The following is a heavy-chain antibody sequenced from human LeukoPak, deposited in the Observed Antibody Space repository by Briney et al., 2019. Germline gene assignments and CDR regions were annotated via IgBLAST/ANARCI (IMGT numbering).Heavy chain of an antibody. D-gene: IGHD4-17*01. CDR1: GITFRSYG. CDR2: IWYDGSNK. V-gene: IGHV3-33*01. J-gene: IGHJ6*02. Sequence: QSGGSLRLSCAASGITFRSYGMHWVRQAPGKGLEWVAVIWYDGSNKYYADSVKGRFTISRDNSKNTLYLQMNSLRAEDTAVYYCARDPGYGDYRFDYYYGMDVWGQGTTVTVSS. CDR3: ARDPGYGDYRFDYYYGMDV.